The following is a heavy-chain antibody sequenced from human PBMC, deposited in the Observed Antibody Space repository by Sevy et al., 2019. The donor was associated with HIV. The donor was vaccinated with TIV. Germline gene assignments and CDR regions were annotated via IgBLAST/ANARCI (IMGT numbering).Heavy chain of an antibody. CDR1: GGALSRSDYY. Sequence: SESLSLTCTVPGGALSRSDYYWGWIRQPPGKGLEWIGNVYYSGKTFYSPSLKSRVSISADTSKNQFSLKLSFVTAADAAVYYCAGGYSHGRSCLQLDYWGQGTLVTVSS. CDR2: VYYSGKT. J-gene: IGHJ4*02. D-gene: IGHD6-13*01. CDR3: AGGYSHGRSCLQLDY. V-gene: IGHV4-39*01.